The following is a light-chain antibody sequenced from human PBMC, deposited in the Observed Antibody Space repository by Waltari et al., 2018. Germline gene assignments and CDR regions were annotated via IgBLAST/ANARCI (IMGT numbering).Light chain of an antibody. CDR1: QSVLSGSNNKNY. CDR2: WAS. Sequence: DIVMTQSPDSLAVSLGERATSNCKSSQSVLSGSNNKNYLAWYQPKPGPPPKLLIYWASSRESGVPDRFSGSGSGTDFSLTISSLQAEDVAVYYCQQYYSPPPLFTFGPGTKVDIK. CDR3: QQYYSPPPLFT. J-gene: IGKJ3*01. V-gene: IGKV4-1*01.